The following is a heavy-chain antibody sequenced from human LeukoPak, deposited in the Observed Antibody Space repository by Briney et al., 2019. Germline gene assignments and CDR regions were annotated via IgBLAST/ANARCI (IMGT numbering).Heavy chain of an antibody. CDR3: AKRGGNAAVATGAFDI. CDR1: GITFRTYG. CDR2: TSYDGSEK. J-gene: IGHJ3*02. D-gene: IGHD5-12*01. Sequence: GGSLRLSCAASGITFRTYGMHWVRQAPGKGLEWVAATSYDGSEKYYADSVKGRFTISRDNSKNTLYLQMNSLRADDTAVYYCAKRGGNAAVATGAFDIWGQGTMVTVSS. V-gene: IGHV3-30*18.